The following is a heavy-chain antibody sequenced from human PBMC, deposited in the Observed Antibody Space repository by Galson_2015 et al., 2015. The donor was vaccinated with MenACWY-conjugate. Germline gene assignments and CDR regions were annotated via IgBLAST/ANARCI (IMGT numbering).Heavy chain of an antibody. D-gene: IGHD1-26*01. J-gene: IGHJ4*02. Sequence: SLRLSCAASGFIFNTYWMHWVRHAPGKGLVWVSRIKPGGGSTSYADYVKDRFTITRDNAKNTLYLQMNSLRPEDTAVFYCAKPRGASFYFDSWGQGSLVTVSS. CDR2: IKPGGGST. CDR3: AKPRGASFYFDS. CDR1: GFIFNTYW. V-gene: IGHV3-74*01.